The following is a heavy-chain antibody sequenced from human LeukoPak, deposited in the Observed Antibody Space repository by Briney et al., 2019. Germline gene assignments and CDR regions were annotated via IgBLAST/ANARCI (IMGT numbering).Heavy chain of an antibody. CDR1: GYRFTSYW. D-gene: IGHD6-13*01. J-gene: IGHJ4*02. CDR2: IYPGDSDT. CDR3: ARPHSSSWGYFDY. V-gene: IGHV5-51*01. Sequence: GESLKISCKCSGYRFTSYWIGWVRQVPGKGLEWVGIIYPGDSDTRYSPSFQGQVTISVDKSISTAYLQWSSLNASDTAMYYCARPHSSSWGYFDYWGQGTLVTVSS.